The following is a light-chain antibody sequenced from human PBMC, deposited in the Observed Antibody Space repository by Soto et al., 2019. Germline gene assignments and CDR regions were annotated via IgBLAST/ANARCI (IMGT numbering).Light chain of an antibody. CDR2: LGS. CDR1: QSLLHSNGYNY. V-gene: IGKV2-28*01. CDR3: MQPLQSWT. Sequence: DIVMTQSPLSLPVTPGEPSSISCMSSQSLLHSNGYNYLDWYLQKPGXSPHXLIYLGSNRASGVPDTLSGSGSGTDFTLKISRVEAEDVRVYYCMQPLQSWTFGQGTKVDIK. J-gene: IGKJ1*01.